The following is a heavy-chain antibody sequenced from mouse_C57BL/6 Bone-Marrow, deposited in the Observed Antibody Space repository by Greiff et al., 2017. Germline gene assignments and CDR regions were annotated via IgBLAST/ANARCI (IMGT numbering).Heavy chain of an antibody. Sequence: EVKLVESGGDLVKPGGSLQLSCAASGFTFSSYGMSWVRQTPDKRLEWVATISSGGSYTYYPDSVKGRFTISRDNAKNTLYLQMSSLKSEDTAMYYCARHSYYAMDYWGQGTSVTVSS. CDR3: ARHSYYAMDY. J-gene: IGHJ4*01. CDR2: ISSGGSYT. CDR1: GFTFSSYG. V-gene: IGHV5-6*01.